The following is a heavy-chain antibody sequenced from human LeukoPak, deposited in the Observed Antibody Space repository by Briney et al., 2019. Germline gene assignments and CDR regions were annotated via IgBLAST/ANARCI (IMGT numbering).Heavy chain of an antibody. CDR3: ARTAARRFDY. D-gene: IGHD6-6*01. V-gene: IGHV1-46*01. CDR1: GYTFPSYF. Sequence: ASVKVSCKASGYTFPSYFMHWVRQAPGQGLEWMGIINPTGGSTTYAQKFQGRVTMTRDMSTCTVYMELSSLRSDDTAVYYCARTAARRFDYWGQGTLVTVSS. J-gene: IGHJ4*02. CDR2: INPTGGST.